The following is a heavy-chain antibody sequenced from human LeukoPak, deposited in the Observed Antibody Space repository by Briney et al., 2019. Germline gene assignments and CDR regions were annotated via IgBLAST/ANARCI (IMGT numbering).Heavy chain of an antibody. V-gene: IGHV4-59*01. CDR1: GGSISSYY. CDR3: ARGSDRDDFWSGYYFDY. Sequence: SEPLSLTCTVSGGSISSYYWSWIRQPPGKGLEWIGYIYYSGSTNYNPSLKSRVTISVDTSKNQFSLKLSSVTAADTAVYYCARGSDRDDFWSGYYFDYWGQGTLVTVSS. J-gene: IGHJ4*02. D-gene: IGHD3-3*01. CDR2: IYYSGST.